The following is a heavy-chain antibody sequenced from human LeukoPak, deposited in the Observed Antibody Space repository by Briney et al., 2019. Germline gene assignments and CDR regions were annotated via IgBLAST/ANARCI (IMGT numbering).Heavy chain of an antibody. Sequence: GGSLRLSCAASGFTFSTYGMHWVRQAPGKGLEWGAVISYDGSNKYYTDSVKGRFTISRDNSKNTLYLQMNSLRTEDTAVYYCAKSDLGHRSRQVGHFDYWGQGTLVTVSS. CDR2: ISYDGSNK. CDR3: AKSDLGHRSRQVGHFDY. CDR1: GFTFSTYG. D-gene: IGHD2-15*01. J-gene: IGHJ4*02. V-gene: IGHV3-30*18.